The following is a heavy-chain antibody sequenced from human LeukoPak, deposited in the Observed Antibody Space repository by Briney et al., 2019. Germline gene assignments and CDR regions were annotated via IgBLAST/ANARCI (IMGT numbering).Heavy chain of an antibody. CDR2: INHSGST. V-gene: IGHV4-34*01. CDR1: GGSFSGYY. J-gene: IGHJ4*02. Sequence: SETLSLTCAVYGGSFSGYYWSWIRQPPGKGLEWIGEINHSGSTNYNPSLKSRVTISLDTSKNQFSLKLSSVTAADTAVYYCARDGAGDSSGKYYFDFWGQGTLVTVSS. D-gene: IGHD3-22*01. CDR3: ARDGAGDSSGKYYFDF.